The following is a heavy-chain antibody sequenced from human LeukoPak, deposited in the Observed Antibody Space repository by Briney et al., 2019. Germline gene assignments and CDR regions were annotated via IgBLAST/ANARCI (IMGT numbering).Heavy chain of an antibody. CDR2: IWSDGGNP. J-gene: IGHJ4*02. CDR3: ARDWCSGQSCYLDY. V-gene: IGHV3-33*01. CDR1: GFTFSRYA. D-gene: IGHD2-15*01. Sequence: PGRSLRLSCGASGFTFSRYAMHWVRQAPGKRREWVAVIWSDGGNPYSADSVKGRFTISRDNSKNTVFLQMNRLRAEDTAVYYCARDWCSGQSCYLDYWGQGTLVTVSS.